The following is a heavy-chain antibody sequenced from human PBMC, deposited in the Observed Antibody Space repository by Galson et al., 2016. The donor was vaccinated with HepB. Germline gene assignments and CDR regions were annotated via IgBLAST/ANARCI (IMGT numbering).Heavy chain of an antibody. V-gene: IGHV7-4-1*02. CDR3: ARTMAVTASARDF. D-gene: IGHD2-21*02. J-gene: IGHJ4*02. Sequence: SVKVSCKASGYTFTSYSMNWVRQAPGQGLEWMGWINTNNGNPTYAQGFTGRLVFSLDTSVTTAYLQISSLNVEDTAVYYCARTMAVTASARDFWGQGTLVTVSS. CDR1: GYTFTSYS. CDR2: INTNNGNP.